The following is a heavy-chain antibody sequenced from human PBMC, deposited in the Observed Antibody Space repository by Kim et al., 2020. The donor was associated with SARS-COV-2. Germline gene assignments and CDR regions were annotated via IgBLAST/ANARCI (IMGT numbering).Heavy chain of an antibody. Sequence: GGSLRLSCAVSGSTFSSYAMSWVRQAPGKGLEWVSAISGSGGSTYYADSVKGRFTISRDNSKNTLYLQMNSLRAEDTAGYYCEKAPPTCYYGSGSYIFDYWGQGTLVTVSS. CDR1: GSTFSSYA. CDR2: ISGSGGST. CDR3: EKAPPTCYYGSGSYIFDY. J-gene: IGHJ4*02. V-gene: IGHV3-23*01. D-gene: IGHD3-10*01.